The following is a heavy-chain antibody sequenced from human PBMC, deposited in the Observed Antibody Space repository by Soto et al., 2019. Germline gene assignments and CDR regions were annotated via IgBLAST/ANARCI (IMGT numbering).Heavy chain of an antibody. D-gene: IGHD3-10*01. J-gene: IGHJ4*02. CDR3: ARDRDDYGSGNYYNRIDF. CDR1: GGIFSTYA. CDR2: IIPLFGTQ. V-gene: IGHV1-69*01. Sequence: QVQLVQSGAEVKKPGSSVKVSCKASGGIFSTYAISWLRQAPGQGLEWMGGIIPLFGTQNYAQRFQGRVTITADEPTSTAYMELSRLRSEDTAVYYCARDRDDYGSGNYYNRIDFWGQGTLVTVSS.